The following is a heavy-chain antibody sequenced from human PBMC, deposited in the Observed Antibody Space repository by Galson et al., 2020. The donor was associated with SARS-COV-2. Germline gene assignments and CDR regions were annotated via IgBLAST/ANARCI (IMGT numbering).Heavy chain of an antibody. J-gene: IGHJ4*02. CDR2: MNPNSGNT. V-gene: IGHV1-8*01. D-gene: IGHD3-22*01. CDR1: GYTFTSYD. CDR3: ARQKSYYGSSGYRHFDY. Sequence: ASVKVSCKASGYTFTSYDINWVRQATGQGLEWMGWMNPNSGNTGYAQKFQGRVTMTRNTSINTAYMELSSLRSEDTAVYYCARQKSYYGSSGYRHFDYWGQGTRVTVSS.